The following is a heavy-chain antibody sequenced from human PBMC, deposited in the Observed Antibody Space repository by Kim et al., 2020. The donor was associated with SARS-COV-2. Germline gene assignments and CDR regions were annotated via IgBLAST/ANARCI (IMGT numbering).Heavy chain of an antibody. CDR3: ARGYGSGSPYGMYV. CDR1: GVSISSGGYS. D-gene: IGHD3-10*01. J-gene: IGHJ6*02. V-gene: IGHV4-30-2*01. Sequence: SETLSLTCAVSGVSISSGGYSWSWLRQPTGKGLVWIGYIYYSGSTYYNPSLKSRVTISVDSTKNQFSLKQSPVTAAATAVYYCARGYGSGSPYGMYVWG. CDR2: IYYSGST.